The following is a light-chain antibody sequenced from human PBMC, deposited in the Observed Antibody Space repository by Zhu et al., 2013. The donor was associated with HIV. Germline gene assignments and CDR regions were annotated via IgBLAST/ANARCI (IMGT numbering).Light chain of an antibody. Sequence: SYELTQPPSVSVSPGQTATITCSGDKLGNKYVCWYQQKPGQSPVLVIYQDSTRPSGIPERFSGSNSGNTATLTISGTQAMDEADYYCQAWDNSTVVFGGGTKLTVL. V-gene: IGLV3-1*01. CDR2: QDS. CDR3: QAWDNSTVV. J-gene: IGLJ2*01. CDR1: KLGNKY.